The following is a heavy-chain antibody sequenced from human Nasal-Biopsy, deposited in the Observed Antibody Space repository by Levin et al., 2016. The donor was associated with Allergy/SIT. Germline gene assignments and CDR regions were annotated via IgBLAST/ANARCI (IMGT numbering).Heavy chain of an antibody. V-gene: IGHV3-30*03. J-gene: IGHJ6*02. Sequence: GESLKISCTASGFSFGDFGMHWVRQAPGKGLEWVAVVSYDGSDRKYADPVKGRLTISRDNFKNTLFLELNSLRVEDTGVYYCVREKLVWTGYSYDHHGVDVWGQGTTVTVS. CDR2: VSYDGSDR. D-gene: IGHD3/OR15-3a*01. CDR3: VREKLVWTGYSYDHHGVDV. CDR1: GFSFGDFG.